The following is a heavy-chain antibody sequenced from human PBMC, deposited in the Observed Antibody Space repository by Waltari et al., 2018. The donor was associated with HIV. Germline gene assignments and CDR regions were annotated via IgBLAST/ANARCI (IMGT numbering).Heavy chain of an antibody. D-gene: IGHD3-3*01. J-gene: IGHJ3*02. CDR3: ARGGNNDLWSAYYGRPFDS. CDR1: GGSFSGYY. V-gene: IGHV4-34*02. CDR2: IKHIGNN. Sequence: QVQLQQWGAGLLKPSETLSLTCAVYGGSFSGYYWSWIRQPPGKGLDWIGEIKHIGNNNDNPSVKSRLTISVDTSKTQLSLKLSAVTAADTAVYYCARGGNNDLWSAYYGRPFDSWGQGTMVTVSS.